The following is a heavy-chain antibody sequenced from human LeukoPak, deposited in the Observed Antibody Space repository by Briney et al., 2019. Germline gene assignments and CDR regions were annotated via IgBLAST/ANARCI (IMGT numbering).Heavy chain of an antibody. Sequence: SETPSLTCTVSGGSISSYYWSWIGQPPGKGLEWIGYIYYSGSSNYNPSLKSRVTISVDTSKNQFSLKLSSVTAADTAVYYCARGYLEWLFDYWGQGTLVTVSS. V-gene: IGHV4-59*08. CDR2: IYYSGSS. J-gene: IGHJ4*02. D-gene: IGHD3-3*01. CDR1: GGSISSYY. CDR3: ARGYLEWLFDY.